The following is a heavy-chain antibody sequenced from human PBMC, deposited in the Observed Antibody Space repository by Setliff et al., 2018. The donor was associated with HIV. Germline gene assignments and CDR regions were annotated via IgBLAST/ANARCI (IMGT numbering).Heavy chain of an antibody. CDR3: AREDASGNHAFDF. Sequence: SETLSLTCTVSGGSISSYYWSWIRQPPGMGLEWVGYIYYSGSTYSNPSLMSRATMSVDTSKNQFSLELRSVTVADTAVYFCAREDASGNHAFDFWGQGKMVTVSS. V-gene: IGHV4-59*01. D-gene: IGHD2-2*01. CDR1: GGSISSYY. J-gene: IGHJ3*01. CDR2: IYYSGST.